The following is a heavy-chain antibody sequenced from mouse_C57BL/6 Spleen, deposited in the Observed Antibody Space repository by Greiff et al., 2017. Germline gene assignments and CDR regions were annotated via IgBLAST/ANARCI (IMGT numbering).Heavy chain of an antibody. V-gene: IGHV1-42*01. Sequence: VQLQQSGPELVKPGASVKISCKASGYSFTGYYMNWVKQSPEKSLEWIGEINPSTGGTTYNQKFKAKATLTVDKSSSTAYMQLKSLTSEDSAVYYCARSFSIWENWYFDVWGTGTTVTVSS. CDR1: GYSFTGYY. CDR2: INPSTGGT. D-gene: IGHD4-1*01. CDR3: ARSFSIWENWYFDV. J-gene: IGHJ1*03.